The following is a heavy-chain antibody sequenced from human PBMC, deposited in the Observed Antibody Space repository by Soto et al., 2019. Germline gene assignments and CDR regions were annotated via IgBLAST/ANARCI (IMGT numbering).Heavy chain of an antibody. CDR2: ISAYNGNT. J-gene: IGHJ5*02. D-gene: IGHD1-26*01. Sequence: QVQLVQSGAEVKKPGASVKVSCKASGYTFTSYGISWVRQAPGQGLEWMGWISAYNGNTNYAQKLQGRVTMTTATSTSTGYMELRSLRSDDTAVYYCAIPKSGSYSSPPNWFDPWGQGTLVTVSS. CDR1: GYTFTSYG. V-gene: IGHV1-18*01. CDR3: AIPKSGSYSSPPNWFDP.